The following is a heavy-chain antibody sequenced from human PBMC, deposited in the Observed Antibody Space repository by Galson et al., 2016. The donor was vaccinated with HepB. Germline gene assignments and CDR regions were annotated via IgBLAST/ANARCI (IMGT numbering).Heavy chain of an antibody. CDR2: MSGSGGST. J-gene: IGHJ4*02. V-gene: IGHV3-23*01. D-gene: IGHD3-3*01. CDR1: GFTFSNHA. Sequence: SLRLSCAASGFTFSNHAMSWVRQAPGKGLEWVSVMSGSGGSTYYADSVKGRFTISRDNSKSTLYLQMDSLRAEDTAVYYCAKDPTIFAVPKTGVSGYWGQGTLVTVSS. CDR3: AKDPTIFAVPKTGVSGY.